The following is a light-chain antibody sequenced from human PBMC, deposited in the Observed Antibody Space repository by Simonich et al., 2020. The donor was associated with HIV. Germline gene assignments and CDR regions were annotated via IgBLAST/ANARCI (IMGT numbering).Light chain of an antibody. J-gene: IGKJ1*01. CDR3: QQYNNWPRT. V-gene: IGKV3-15*01. CDR1: QIVTTN. CDR2: GAS. Sequence: EIVMTQSPATLSVSPGERATLTCRASQIVTTNLAWYQQKPGQVPRRLLYGASTRATGIPARFSGSGSGTEFTLTISSMQSEDFALYYCQQYNNWPRTFGQGTKVEIK.